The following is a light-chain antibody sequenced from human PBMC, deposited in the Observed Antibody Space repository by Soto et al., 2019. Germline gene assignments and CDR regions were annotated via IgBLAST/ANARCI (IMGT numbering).Light chain of an antibody. Sequence: ENVLTQSPGTLSLSPGERATLSCRASQSVSSNFLAWYQQKPGQAPRLLIYGASSRATGIPDRFSGSGSGTDFTLTISRLEPEDFAVYYCQQYDSSPPRYTFGQGTRLEIK. V-gene: IGKV3-20*01. CDR3: QQYDSSPPRYT. J-gene: IGKJ2*01. CDR1: QSVSSNF. CDR2: GAS.